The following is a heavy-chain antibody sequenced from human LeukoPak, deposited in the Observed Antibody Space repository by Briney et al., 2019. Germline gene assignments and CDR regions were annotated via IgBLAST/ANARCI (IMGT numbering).Heavy chain of an antibody. CDR3: ARIPGGYYYAMDV. Sequence: GGSLRLSCAASGFTFSSYSMNWVRQAPGKGLEWVSYISCRSSNIYYADSVKGRFTISRDNAKNSLYLQMNSLRDEDTAVYYCARIPGGYYYAMDVWGQGTTVTVSS. J-gene: IGHJ6*02. CDR2: ISCRSSNI. V-gene: IGHV3-48*02. D-gene: IGHD3-16*01. CDR1: GFTFSSYS.